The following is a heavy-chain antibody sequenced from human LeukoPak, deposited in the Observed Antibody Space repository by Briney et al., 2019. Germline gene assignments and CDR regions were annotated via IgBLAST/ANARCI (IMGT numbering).Heavy chain of an antibody. J-gene: IGHJ5*02. CDR2: IYHSRST. D-gene: IGHD5-12*01. V-gene: IGHV4-4*02. Sequence: SGTLSLTCAVSGGSISSSNWWSWVRQPPGKGLEWIGEIYHSRSTNYNPSLKSRVTISVDKSKNQFSLKLSSVTAADTAVYYCARDRGAYDYDWFDPWGQGTLVTVSS. CDR1: GGSISSSNW. CDR3: ARDRGAYDYDWFDP.